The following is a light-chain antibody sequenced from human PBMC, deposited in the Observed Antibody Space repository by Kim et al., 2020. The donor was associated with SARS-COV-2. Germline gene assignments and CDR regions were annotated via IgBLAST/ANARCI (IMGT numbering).Light chain of an antibody. J-gene: IGLJ3*02. V-gene: IGLV3-1*01. CDR3: QAWDSSTV. CDR1: KLGDKY. Sequence: SYELTQPPSVSVSPGQTASITCSGDKLGDKYACWYQQKPGQSPVLVIYQDSKRPSGIPERFSGSNSGNTATLTISETQAMDEADYYCQAWDSSTVFG. CDR2: QDS.